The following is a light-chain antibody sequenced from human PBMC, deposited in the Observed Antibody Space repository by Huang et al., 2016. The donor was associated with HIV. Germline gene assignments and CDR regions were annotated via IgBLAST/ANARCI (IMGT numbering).Light chain of an antibody. V-gene: IGKV1-39*01. CDR2: AAS. J-gene: IGKJ2*01. CDR3: QQSYSTLRYT. CDR1: QSISSY. Sequence: DIQLTQSPSSLSASVGDRVTITCRASQSISSYLNWYQQKPGKAPKLLIYAASSLKSGVPSRFSGSVSGTDFTLTISSLQPEDFATYYCQQSYSTLRYTFGQGTKLEIK.